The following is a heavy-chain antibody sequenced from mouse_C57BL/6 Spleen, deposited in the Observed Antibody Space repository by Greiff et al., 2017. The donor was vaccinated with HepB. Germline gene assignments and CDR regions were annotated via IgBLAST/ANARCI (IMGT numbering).Heavy chain of an antibody. V-gene: IGHV5-6*01. D-gene: IGHD4-1*02. CDR2: ISSGGSYT. J-gene: IGHJ1*03. Sequence: EVQVVESGGDLVKPGGSLKLSCAASGFTFSSYGMSWVRQTPDKRLVWVATISSGGSYTYYPDSVKGRFTISRDNAKNTLYLQMSSLKSEDTAMYYCARNNWDRNWYFDVWGTGTTVTVSS. CDR3: ARNNWDRNWYFDV. CDR1: GFTFSSYG.